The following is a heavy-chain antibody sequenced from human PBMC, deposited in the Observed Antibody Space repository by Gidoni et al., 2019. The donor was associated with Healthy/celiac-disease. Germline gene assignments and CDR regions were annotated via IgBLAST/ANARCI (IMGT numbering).Heavy chain of an antibody. D-gene: IGHD3-9*01. CDR2: ISYDGSNK. J-gene: IGHJ5*02. CDR3: AKDAPYYDILTGYYKGGWFDP. Sequence: QVQLVESGGGVVQPGRSLRLSCAASGFTFSSYGMHWVRQAPGKGLGWVAVISYDGSNKYYADSVKGRFTISRDNSKNTLYLQMNSLRAEDTAVYYCAKDAPYYDILTGYYKGGWFDPWGQGTLVTVSS. V-gene: IGHV3-30*18. CDR1: GFTFSSYG.